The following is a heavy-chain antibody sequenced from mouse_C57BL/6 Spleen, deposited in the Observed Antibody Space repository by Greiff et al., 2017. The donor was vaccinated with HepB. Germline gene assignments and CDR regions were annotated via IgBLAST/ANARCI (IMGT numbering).Heavy chain of an antibody. CDR2: IHPNSGST. V-gene: IGHV1-64*01. J-gene: IGHJ2*01. Sequence: VQLQQSGAELVKPGASVKLSCKASGYTFTSYWMHWVKQRPGQGLEWIGMIHPNSGSTNYNEKFKSKATLTVDKSSSTAYMQLSSLTSEDSAVYYCARRGDYGSSSFDYWGQGTTLTVSS. CDR3: ARRGDYGSSSFDY. CDR1: GYTFTSYW. D-gene: IGHD1-1*01.